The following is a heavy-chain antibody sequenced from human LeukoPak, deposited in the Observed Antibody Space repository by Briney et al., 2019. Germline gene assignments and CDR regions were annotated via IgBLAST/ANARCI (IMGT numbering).Heavy chain of an antibody. J-gene: IGHJ5*02. Sequence: ASLRASCKASGYTFTGYYMHWVRQAPGQRLEWMGWINPNSGGTNYAQVYHGRVTMTRDTSISAAYMELSRLRSDDTAVYYCTRAGDSRNLAWGQGTLVTVSS. D-gene: IGHD3-22*01. V-gene: IGHV1-2*02. CDR2: INPNSGGT. CDR3: TRAGDSRNLA. CDR1: GYTFTGYY.